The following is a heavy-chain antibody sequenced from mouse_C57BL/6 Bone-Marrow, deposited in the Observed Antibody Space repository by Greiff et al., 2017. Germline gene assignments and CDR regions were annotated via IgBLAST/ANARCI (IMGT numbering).Heavy chain of an antibody. D-gene: IGHD2-5*01. CDR2: ISSGSSTI. CDR1: GFTFSDYG. CDR3: ARRRGYSNYGYFDG. Sequence: EVKVVESGGGLVKPGGSLKLSCAASGFTFSDYGMHWVRQAPEKGLEWVAYISSGSSTIYYADTVKGRFTLSRDNSKNTLFLQLTSLRSDDAAMYYCARRRGYSNYGYFDGWGTGTTVTVSS. V-gene: IGHV5-17*01. J-gene: IGHJ1*03.